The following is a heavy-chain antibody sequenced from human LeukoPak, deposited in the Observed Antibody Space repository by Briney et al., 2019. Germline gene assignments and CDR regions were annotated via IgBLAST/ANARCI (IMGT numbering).Heavy chain of an antibody. CDR3: ARGDSSWDYFDY. V-gene: IGHV3-30-3*01. J-gene: IGHJ4*02. Sequence: GGSLRLSCAASGFTFSNYAMHWVRQVPGKGLEWVAVISYDGSNKYYADSVKGRFTISRDNSKNTLYLQMNSLRTEDTAVYYCARGDSSWDYFDYWGQGTLVTVSS. D-gene: IGHD6-13*01. CDR2: ISYDGSNK. CDR1: GFTFSNYA.